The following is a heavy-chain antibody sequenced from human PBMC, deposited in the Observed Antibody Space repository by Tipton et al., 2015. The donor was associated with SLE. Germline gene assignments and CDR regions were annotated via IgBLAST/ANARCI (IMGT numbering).Heavy chain of an antibody. Sequence: TLSLTCSVSAVSIPSPNYHWGLVRQPPGKGLEWIGNVYYSGNPSYHPSLKSRITISLDTFNNHFSLKLNSVTSADTAVYYCARQRHSSPLDAFDVWGQGTMVTVSS. V-gene: IGHV4-39*07. J-gene: IGHJ3*01. CDR1: AVSIPSPNYH. D-gene: IGHD2-2*01. CDR3: ARQRHSSPLDAFDV. CDR2: VYYSGNP.